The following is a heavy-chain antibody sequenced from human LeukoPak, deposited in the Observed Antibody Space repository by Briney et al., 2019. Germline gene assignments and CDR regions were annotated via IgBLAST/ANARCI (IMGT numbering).Heavy chain of an antibody. CDR1: GYTFTAYY. CDR3: ARDLAARPSYYYYYYMDV. J-gene: IGHJ6*03. V-gene: IGHV1-2*02. D-gene: IGHD6-6*01. Sequence: ASVKVSCKTSGYTFTAYYIHWVRQAPGQGLEWMGWINPKSGDTNYAQKFQGRVTMTRDASISTAYMELSRLRSDDTAVYYCARDLAARPSYYYYYYMDVWGKGTTVTVSS. CDR2: INPKSGDT.